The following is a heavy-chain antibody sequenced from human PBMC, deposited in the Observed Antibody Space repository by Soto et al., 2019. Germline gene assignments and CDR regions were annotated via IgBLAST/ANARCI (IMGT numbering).Heavy chain of an antibody. V-gene: IGHV2-5*02. CDR1: GFSLSTSGVG. CDR3: NHVVRTTVVTPYFDL. CDR2: IYWDDDK. D-gene: IGHD4-17*01. J-gene: IGHJ2*01. Sequence: QITLKESGPTLVKPTQTLTLTCTFSGFSLSTSGVGVGWIRLPPGKALEWIALIYWDDDKRYSPSLKSRLTSAKATSKKQVVVKMTNTDPVVTAVNYSNHVVRTTVVTPYFDLWGLGTLVTASS.